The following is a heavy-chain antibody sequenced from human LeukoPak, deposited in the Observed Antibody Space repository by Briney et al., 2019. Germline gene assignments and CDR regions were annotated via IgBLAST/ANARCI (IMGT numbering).Heavy chain of an antibody. D-gene: IGHD3-10*01. CDR1: GFTFDDYA. Sequence: PGRSLRLSCAASGFTFDDYAMHWVRQAPGKGLEWVSGISWNSGSMGYADSVKGRFTISRDNAKNSLYLQMNSLRAEDMALYYCAKGGYGSGSYSYFDYWGQGTLVTVSS. V-gene: IGHV3-9*03. J-gene: IGHJ4*02. CDR3: AKGGYGSGSYSYFDY. CDR2: ISWNSGSM.